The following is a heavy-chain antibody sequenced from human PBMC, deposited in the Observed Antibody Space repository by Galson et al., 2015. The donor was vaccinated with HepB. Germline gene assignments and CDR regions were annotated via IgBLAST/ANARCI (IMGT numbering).Heavy chain of an antibody. Sequence: SLRLSCAASGFTFSNAWMSWVRQAPGKGLEWVGRIKSKTDGGTTDYAAPVKGRFTISRDDSKNTLYLQMNSLKTEDTAVYYCTTDEIVATINRDYWGQGTLVTVSS. V-gene: IGHV3-15*01. CDR2: IKSKTDGGTT. D-gene: IGHD5-12*01. J-gene: IGHJ4*02. CDR1: GFTFSNAW. CDR3: TTDEIVATINRDY.